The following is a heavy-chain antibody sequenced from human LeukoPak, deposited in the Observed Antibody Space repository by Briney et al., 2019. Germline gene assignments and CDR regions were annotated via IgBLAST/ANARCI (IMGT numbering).Heavy chain of an antibody. CDR2: IYYSATSYYSGTS. CDR1: GGSISSSDYY. Sequence: SETLSLTCTVSGGSISSSDYYWGWIRHPPGKGLEWIATIYYSATSYYSGTSYFNPSLKSRVTISVDTPKNQFSLKLSSVTAADTALYCARQEGSTWEYNWFDPWGQGTLVTVSS. D-gene: IGHD6-13*01. CDR3: ARQEGSTWEYNWFDP. J-gene: IGHJ5*02. V-gene: IGHV4-39*01.